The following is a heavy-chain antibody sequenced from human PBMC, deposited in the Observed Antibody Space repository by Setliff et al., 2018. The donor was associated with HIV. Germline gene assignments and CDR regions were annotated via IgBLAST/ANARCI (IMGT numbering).Heavy chain of an antibody. V-gene: IGHV3-74*01. D-gene: IGHD6-13*01. CDR1: GFSFNISW. J-gene: IGHJ4*02. Sequence: GGSLRLSCAASGFSFNISWMHWVRQAPGEGLMWVSHINSDGTSTSHADSAKGRFTVSRDNAKNTLYLQMNSLRAEDTAVYYCARGFTAAAGPTGYWGQGTLVTVSS. CDR3: ARGFTAAAGPTGY. CDR2: INSDGTST.